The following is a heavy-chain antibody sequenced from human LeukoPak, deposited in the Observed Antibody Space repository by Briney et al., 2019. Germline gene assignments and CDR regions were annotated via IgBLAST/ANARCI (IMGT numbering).Heavy chain of an antibody. CDR2: VSAYADNT. CDR3: ARDCIGCHGFDY. V-gene: IGHV1-18*01. D-gene: IGHD2-15*01. J-gene: IGHJ4*02. CDR1: GYTFINYG. Sequence: ASVKVSCKASGYTFINYGITWVRQAPGQGLEWMGWVSAYADNTNYVQKFQGRVAMTTDTSTNTAYMELRSLRPDDTAVDYCARDCIGCHGFDYWGQGTLVTVSS.